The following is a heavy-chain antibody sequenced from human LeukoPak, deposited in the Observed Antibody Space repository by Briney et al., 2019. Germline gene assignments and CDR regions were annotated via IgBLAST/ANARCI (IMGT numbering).Heavy chain of an antibody. CDR1: GGSFSGYY. CDR2: INHSGST. J-gene: IGHJ4*02. CDR3: ARDPLGLNYFDY. V-gene: IGHV4-34*01. Sequence: PSETLSLTCAVYGGSFSGYYWSWVRQPPGKGLEWIGEINHSGSTNYNPSLKSRVTISVDTSKNQFSLRLSSVAAADTAVYYCARDPLGLNYFDYWGQGTLVTVSS.